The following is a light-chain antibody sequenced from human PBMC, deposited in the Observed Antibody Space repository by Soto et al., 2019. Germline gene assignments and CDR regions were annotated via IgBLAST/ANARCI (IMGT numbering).Light chain of an antibody. CDR3: QQAASFPLT. J-gene: IGKJ5*01. V-gene: IGKV1-12*01. Sequence: DIQLTQSPSSVSASVGDRVTITCRASQAISSWLAWYQQRPGKAPKLLIYAASSLQTGIPSRFSGSVSGTDFTLTINSLQPEDSATYICQQAASFPLTFGQGTRLEMK. CDR1: QAISSW. CDR2: AAS.